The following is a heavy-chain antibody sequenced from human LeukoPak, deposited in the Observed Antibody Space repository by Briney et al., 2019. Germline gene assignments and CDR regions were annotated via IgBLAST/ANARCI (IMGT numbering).Heavy chain of an antibody. J-gene: IGHJ4*02. CDR2: ISSSSSYI. CDR3: ARGSRDYGSGSYPTY. CDR1: TFTFSSYS. Sequence: GGSLRLSCAASTFTFSSYSMNWVRQAPGKGLEWVSSISSSSSYIYYADSVKGRFTISRDNAKNSLYLQMNSQRAEDTAVYYCARGSRDYGSGSYPTYWGQGTLVTVSS. D-gene: IGHD3-10*01. V-gene: IGHV3-21*01.